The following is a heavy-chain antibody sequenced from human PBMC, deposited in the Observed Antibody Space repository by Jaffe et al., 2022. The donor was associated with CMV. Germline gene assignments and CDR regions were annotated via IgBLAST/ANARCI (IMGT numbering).Heavy chain of an antibody. CDR1: GFSLSTSGVG. CDR3: AHRGLGMTTVAFDY. J-gene: IGHJ4*02. V-gene: IGHV2-5*02. D-gene: IGHD4-17*01. Sequence: QITLKESGPTLVKPTQTLTLTCTFSGFSLSTSGVGVGWIRQPPGKALEWLALIYWDDDKRYSPSLKSRLTITKDTSKNQVVLTMTNMDPVDTATYYCAHRGLGMTTVAFDYWGQGTLVTVSS. CDR2: IYWDDDK.